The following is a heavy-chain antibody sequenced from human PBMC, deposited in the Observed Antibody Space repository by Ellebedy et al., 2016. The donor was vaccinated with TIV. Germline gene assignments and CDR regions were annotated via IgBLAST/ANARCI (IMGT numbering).Heavy chain of an antibody. CDR1: GCTFSSYA. D-gene: IGHD5-24*01. Sequence: GESLKISCAASGCTFSSYAMHWVRQAPGKGLEWVAAISFDGSNKFYADSVKGRFTISRDNSRNTLYLQMNSLRAEDTAVYYCASSEDGYNTYSHWGQGTLVTVSS. J-gene: IGHJ4*02. CDR3: ASSEDGYNTYSH. V-gene: IGHV3-30-3*01. CDR2: ISFDGSNK.